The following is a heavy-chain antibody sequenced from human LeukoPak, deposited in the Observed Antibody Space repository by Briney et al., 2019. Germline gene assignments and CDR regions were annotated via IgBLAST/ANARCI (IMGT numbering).Heavy chain of an antibody. CDR3: ARDRHCSSTSCYYYGMDV. D-gene: IGHD2-2*01. V-gene: IGHV3-21*01. CDR2: ISSSSSYI. Sequence: GGSLRLSCAASGFTFSSYSMNWVRQAPEKGLEWVSSISSSSSYIYYADSVKGRFSISRDNAKNSLYLQMNSLRAEDTAVYYCARDRHCSSTSCYYYGMDVWGQGTTVTVSS. J-gene: IGHJ6*02. CDR1: GFTFSSYS.